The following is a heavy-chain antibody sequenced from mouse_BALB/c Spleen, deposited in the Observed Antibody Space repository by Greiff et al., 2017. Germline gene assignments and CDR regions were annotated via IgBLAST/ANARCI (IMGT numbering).Heavy chain of an antibody. J-gene: IGHJ3*01. D-gene: IGHD2-2*01. CDR1: GYSFTSYW. Sequence: VQLQQSGTVLARPGASVKMSCKASGYSFTSYWMHWVKQRPGQGLEWIGAIYPGNSDTSYNQKFKGKAKLTAVTSASTAYMELSSLTNDDSAVYYCTRVDYGYDGIAYWGQGTLVTVSA. CDR3: TRVDYGYDGIAY. CDR2: IYPGNSDT. V-gene: IGHV1-5*01.